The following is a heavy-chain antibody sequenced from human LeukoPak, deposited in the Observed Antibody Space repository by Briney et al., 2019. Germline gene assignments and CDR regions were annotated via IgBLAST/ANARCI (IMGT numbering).Heavy chain of an antibody. D-gene: IGHD1-1*01. V-gene: IGHV1-69*13. CDR3: ARTPTRTHYYYYYGMDV. CDR1: GGTLSSYA. J-gene: IGHJ6*02. Sequence: GASVKVSCKASGGTLSSYAISWVRQAPGQGLEWMGGIIPIFGTANYAQKFQGRVTITADESTSTAYMELSSLRSEDTAVYYCARTPTRTHYYYYYGMDVWGQGTTVTVSS. CDR2: IIPIFGTA.